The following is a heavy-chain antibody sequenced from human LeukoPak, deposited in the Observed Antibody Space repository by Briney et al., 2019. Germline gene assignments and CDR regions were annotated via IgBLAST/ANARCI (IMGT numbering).Heavy chain of an antibody. J-gene: IGHJ4*02. V-gene: IGHV4-39*01. CDR1: GGSTTSGAYY. D-gene: IGHD3-22*01. CDR2: INYSGST. Sequence: SETLSLTCTVSGGSTTSGAYYWGWIRQPPGKGLEWIGSINYSGSTYSNPSLKSRVTISVDTSKNQFSPKLISVTAADTAVYYCARNRRSYDSSGYQNYFAYWGQGTLVIVSS. CDR3: ARNRRSYDSSGYQNYFAY.